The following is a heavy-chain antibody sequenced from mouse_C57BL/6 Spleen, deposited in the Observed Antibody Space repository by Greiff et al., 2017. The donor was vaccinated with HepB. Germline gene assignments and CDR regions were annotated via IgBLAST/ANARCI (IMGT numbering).Heavy chain of an antibody. D-gene: IGHD2-4*01. V-gene: IGHV5-17*01. CDR1: GFTFSDYG. J-gene: IGHJ3*01. CDR2: ISSGSSTI. CDR3: ARPGGLYDDDGAWFAY. Sequence: EVRLQESGGGLVKPGGSLKLSCAASGFTFSDYGMHWVRQAPEKGLEWVAYISSGSSTIYYADTVKGRFTISRDNAKNTLFLQMTSLRSEDTAMYYCARPGGLYDDDGAWFAYWGQGTLVTVSA.